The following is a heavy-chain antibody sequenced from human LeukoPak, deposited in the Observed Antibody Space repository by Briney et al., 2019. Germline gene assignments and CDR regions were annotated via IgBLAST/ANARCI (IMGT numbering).Heavy chain of an antibody. CDR1: GFTFSTYW. D-gene: IGHD3-22*01. CDR3: AKDSTYYYDSSGTD. J-gene: IGHJ4*02. CDR2: MNQDGSEK. V-gene: IGHV3-7*03. Sequence: PGGSLRLSCAASGFTFSTYWMSWVRQAPGKGLEWVANMNQDGSEKYYVDSVKGRFTIFRDNTKNSLYLQMSSLRAEDTAVYYCAKDSTYYYDSSGTDWGQGTLVTVSS.